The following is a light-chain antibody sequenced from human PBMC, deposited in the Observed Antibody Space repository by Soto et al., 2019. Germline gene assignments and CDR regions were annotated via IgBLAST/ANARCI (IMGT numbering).Light chain of an antibody. CDR2: GAS. V-gene: IGKV3-20*01. CDR3: QQHGDSPIT. J-gene: IGKJ5*01. Sequence: EIVFTQSPCTLSLSPGERATLSFRASQSVSSSYLAWYQQKPGQAPRLLIYGASSRATGIPDRFSGSGSGTDFSLTISRLEPEDFAVYYCQQHGDSPITFGQGTRLEIK. CDR1: QSVSSSY.